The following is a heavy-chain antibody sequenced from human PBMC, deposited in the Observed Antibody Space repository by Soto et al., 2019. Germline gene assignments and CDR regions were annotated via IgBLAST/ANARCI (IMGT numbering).Heavy chain of an antibody. V-gene: IGHV4-59*13. CDR1: GGSISSYY. J-gene: IGHJ6*02. CDR2: IYYSGST. D-gene: IGHD3-9*01. CDR3: ARVYAYYDILTGSLYYYGMDV. Sequence: PSETLSLTCTVSGGSISSYYWSWIRQPPGKGLEWIGYIYYSGSTNYNPSLKSRVTISVDTSKNQFSLKLSSVTAADTAVYYCARVYAYYDILTGSLYYYGMDVWGPGPTLTVSS.